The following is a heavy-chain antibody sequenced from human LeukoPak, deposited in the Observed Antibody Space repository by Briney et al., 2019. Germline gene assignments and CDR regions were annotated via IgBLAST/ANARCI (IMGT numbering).Heavy chain of an antibody. CDR1: GGSVSSGSYY. V-gene: IGHV4-61*01. D-gene: IGHD2-15*01. CDR2: IYYSGST. CDR3: ARGEDDYSDY. Sequence: SETLSLTCTVSGGSVSSGSYYWSWIRQPPGKGLEWIGYIYYSGSTNYNPSLKSRVTISVDTSKNQFSLKLSSVTAEDTAVYYCARGEDDYSDYWGQGTLVTVSS. J-gene: IGHJ4*02.